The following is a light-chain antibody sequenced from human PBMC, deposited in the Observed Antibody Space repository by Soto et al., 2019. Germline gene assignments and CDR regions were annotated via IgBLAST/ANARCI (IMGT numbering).Light chain of an antibody. J-gene: IGKJ4*01. Sequence: EIVLTQSPGTLSLSPGERATLSCRASQSVSSSYLAWYQQKPGQAPRLLIYGASSRATGIPDRFSGSGSRTDFTLNISRLEREDFAVYYCQPYGSSPSGVLTFGGGTKVEIK. CDR3: QPYGSSPSGVLT. CDR2: GAS. CDR1: QSVSSSY. V-gene: IGKV3-20*01.